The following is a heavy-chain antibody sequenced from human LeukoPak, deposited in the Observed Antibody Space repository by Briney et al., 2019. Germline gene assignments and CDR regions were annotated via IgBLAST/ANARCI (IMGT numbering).Heavy chain of an antibody. CDR3: ARAKSLTEPYYSGWFFTHYFDY. V-gene: IGHV4-59*08. Sequence: PSETLSLTCAVYGGSFSGYYWSWIRQPPGKGLEWIGYVYNSGSTNYNPSLKSRVNISLDTSKRQFSLKLTSVTAADTAVYYCARAKSLTEPYYSGWFFTHYFDYWGQGTLVTVSS. D-gene: IGHD5-12*01. CDR2: VYNSGST. CDR1: GGSFSGYY. J-gene: IGHJ4*02.